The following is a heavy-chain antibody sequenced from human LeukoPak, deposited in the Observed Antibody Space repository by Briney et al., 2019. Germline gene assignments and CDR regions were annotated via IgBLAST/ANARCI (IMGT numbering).Heavy chain of an antibody. CDR3: ARGGYLKTDWFDP. V-gene: IGHV4-59*01. CDR2: IYSRGST. D-gene: IGHD2-15*01. J-gene: IGHJ5*02. Sequence: SEPLSLTCTVSVGSISTYFWSWMRQPPGKGLEWIAYIYSRGSTTYNPSLRSRVTISVDTSKNQFSLKLNSVTVADTAVYYCARGGYLKTDWFDPWGQGTLVTVSS. CDR1: VGSISTYF.